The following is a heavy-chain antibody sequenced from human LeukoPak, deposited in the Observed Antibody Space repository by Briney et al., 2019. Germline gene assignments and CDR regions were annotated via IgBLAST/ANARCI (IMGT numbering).Heavy chain of an antibody. D-gene: IGHD3-10*01. CDR3: ARGTMVRVVNLYYFDY. J-gene: IGHJ4*02. CDR2: IYYSGST. Sequence: PSETLSLTCTVSGGSISSYYWSWIRQPPGKGLEWIGYIYYSGSTNYNPSLKSRVTISVDTSKNQFSLKLSSVTAADTAVYYCARGTMVRVVNLYYFDYWGQGTLVTVSS. CDR1: GGSISSYY. V-gene: IGHV4-59*01.